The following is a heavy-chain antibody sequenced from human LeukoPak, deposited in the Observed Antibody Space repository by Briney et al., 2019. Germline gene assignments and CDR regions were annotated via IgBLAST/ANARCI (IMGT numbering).Heavy chain of an antibody. V-gene: IGHV3-23*01. Sequence: PGGSLRLSCAASGFTFRDSAMTWVRQAPGKGLEWVSLISFSGDNTYYRDSVKGRFTVSRDNSKDTLYLQMNSLRAEDTAVYYCARGETSSYDYWGQGTLVTVSS. CDR3: ARGETSSYDY. D-gene: IGHD2-2*01. CDR2: ISFSGDNT. CDR1: GFTFRDSA. J-gene: IGHJ4*02.